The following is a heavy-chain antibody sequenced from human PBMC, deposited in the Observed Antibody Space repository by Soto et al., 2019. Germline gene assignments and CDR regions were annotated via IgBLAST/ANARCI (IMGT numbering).Heavy chain of an antibody. CDR3: ARVAY. J-gene: IGHJ4*02. V-gene: IGHV3-21*01. Sequence: GGSRGLSCEASGFTVSRVRMNWVRQVPGKGLEWVASISSGSSDTWYADSVKGRFIISRDNAQNSLFLQMNTLRPEDTAMYYCARVAYWGTRTQVTVSS. CDR2: ISSGSSDT. CDR1: GFTVSRVR.